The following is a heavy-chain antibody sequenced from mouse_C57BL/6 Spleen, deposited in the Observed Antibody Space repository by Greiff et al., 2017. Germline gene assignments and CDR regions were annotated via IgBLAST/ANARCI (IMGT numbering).Heavy chain of an antibody. Sequence: QVQLQQSGPGLVQPSQSLSITCKVSGFSLTSYGVHWVRQSPGKGLEWLGVLWSGGSTDYNAAFISRLSISKDNSKSPVFFKMNSLQADDTAIYYCARNSLLYDGYYFDYWGQGTTLTVSS. CDR3: ARNSLLYDGYYFDY. CDR2: LWSGGST. D-gene: IGHD2-3*01. CDR1: GFSLTSYG. J-gene: IGHJ2*01. V-gene: IGHV2-2*01.